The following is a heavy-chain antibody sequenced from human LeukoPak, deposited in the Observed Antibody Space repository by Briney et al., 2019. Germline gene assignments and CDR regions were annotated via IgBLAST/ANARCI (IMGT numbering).Heavy chain of an antibody. V-gene: IGHV3-23*01. CDR2: ISGSGGST. CDR1: GFTFSSYA. J-gene: IGHJ6*02. Sequence: VGTLRLSCAPSGFTFSSYAMSWVRQAAGKGLEWESAISGSGGSTYYAESVKGRFTISRDNSKNTVHVQMNSLRAEDTAVYYCAKKGESLDFYHMDVWGQGTTVTVSS. D-gene: IGHD3-10*01. CDR3: AKKGESLDFYHMDV.